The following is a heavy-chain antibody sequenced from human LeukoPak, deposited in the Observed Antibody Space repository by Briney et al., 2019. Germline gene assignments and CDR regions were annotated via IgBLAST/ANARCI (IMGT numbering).Heavy chain of an antibody. CDR2: MTGTGGST. V-gene: IGHV3-23*01. CDR1: GFTFSNYA. Sequence: GGSLRLSCAASGFTFSNYAMSWVRQAPGKGLEWVSAMTGTGGSTYYADSVKGRFTISRDNSKNTLYQQMNSLRVGDTAVYYCARYDSGLDHWGQGTLVAVSS. CDR3: ARYDSGLDH. D-gene: IGHD3-22*01. J-gene: IGHJ4*02.